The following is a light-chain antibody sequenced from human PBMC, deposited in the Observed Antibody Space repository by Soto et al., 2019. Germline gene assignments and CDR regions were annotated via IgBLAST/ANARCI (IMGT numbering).Light chain of an antibody. CDR3: CSYTSSSTLV. Sequence: QSVLTQPASVSGSPGQSITISCTGTSSDVGAYNYVSWYQQHPGKVPKVVLYDVSNRPSGVSNRFSGSKSGNTASLTISGLQADDEADYYCCSYTSSSTLVFGGGTKLTVL. V-gene: IGLV2-14*01. J-gene: IGLJ2*01. CDR1: SSDVGAYNY. CDR2: DVS.